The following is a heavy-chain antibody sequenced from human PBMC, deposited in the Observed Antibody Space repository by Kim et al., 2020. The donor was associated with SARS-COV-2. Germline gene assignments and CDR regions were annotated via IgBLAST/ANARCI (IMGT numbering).Heavy chain of an antibody. D-gene: IGHD3-16*01. Sequence: SETLSLTCTVSGDSITHYFWNWIRQSPGNGLEWIGHVSHSGNTVYNPSFESRVTLFMDTAQNQFSLKLTSVTAADTAVYYCARRARVGPLGSSDPSNW. CDR2: VSHSGNT. CDR1: GDSITHYF. J-gene: IGHJ5*01. CDR3: ARRARVGPLGSSDPSNW. V-gene: IGHV4-59*08.